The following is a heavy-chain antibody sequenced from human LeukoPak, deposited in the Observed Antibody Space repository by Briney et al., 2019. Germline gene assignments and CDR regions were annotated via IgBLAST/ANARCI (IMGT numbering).Heavy chain of an antibody. CDR3: ARIAAAGSHFDY. D-gene: IGHD6-13*01. CDR1: GFTFSSYE. J-gene: IGHJ4*02. V-gene: IGHV3-48*03. Sequence: PGGSLRLSCAASGFTFSSYEMNWVRQAPGKGLEWVSYISSSGSTIYYADSVKGRFTISRDNAKNSLYLQMNSLRAEDTPVYYCARIAAAGSHFDYWGQGTLVTVSS. CDR2: ISSSGSTI.